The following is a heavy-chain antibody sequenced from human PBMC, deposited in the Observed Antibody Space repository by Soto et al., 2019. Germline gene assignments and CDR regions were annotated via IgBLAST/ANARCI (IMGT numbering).Heavy chain of an antibody. Sequence: SETLSLTCTVSGGFISSSSYYWGWIRQPPGKGLEWIGSIYYSGSTYYNPSLKSRVTISVDTSKNQFSLKLSSVTAADTAVYYCARLPSSSSPIGYYYYGMDVWGQGTTVT. CDR3: ARLPSSSSPIGYYYYGMDV. J-gene: IGHJ6*02. D-gene: IGHD6-6*01. V-gene: IGHV4-39*01. CDR1: GGFISSSSYY. CDR2: IYYSGST.